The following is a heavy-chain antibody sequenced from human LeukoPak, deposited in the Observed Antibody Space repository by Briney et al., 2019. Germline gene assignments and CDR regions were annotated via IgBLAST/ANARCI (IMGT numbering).Heavy chain of an antibody. D-gene: IGHD3-22*01. CDR1: GFTFSSYS. V-gene: IGHV3-21*01. Sequence: GGSLRLSCAASGFTFSSYSMNWVRQAPGKGLEWVSSISSSSSYIYYADSVKGRFTISRDNAKNSLYLQMNSLRAEDTAVYYCARDTTRITMIVVAHDAFDIWGQGTMVTVPS. CDR2: ISSSSSYI. J-gene: IGHJ3*02. CDR3: ARDTTRITMIVVAHDAFDI.